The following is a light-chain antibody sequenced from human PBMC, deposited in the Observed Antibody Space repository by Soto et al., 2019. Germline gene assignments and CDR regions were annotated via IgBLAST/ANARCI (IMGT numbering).Light chain of an antibody. Sequence: EVVMTQSIATVSASAGERHTLSCRASQGVSGNLAWYQQKPGQAPRLLIYGASTRATGIPARFSGSGSGTEFTLTISSLQSEDFAVYYCQQYNIWPPWTFGQGTKVDI. CDR1: QGVSGN. CDR2: GAS. CDR3: QQYNIWPPWT. V-gene: IGKV3-15*01. J-gene: IGKJ1*01.